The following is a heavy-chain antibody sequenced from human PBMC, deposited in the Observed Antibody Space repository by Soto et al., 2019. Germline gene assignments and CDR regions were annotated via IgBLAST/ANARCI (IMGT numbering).Heavy chain of an antibody. J-gene: IGHJ5*02. D-gene: IGHD3-22*01. CDR3: ARGRTYFDSSGGQFYP. Sequence: QVQLVQSGAEVKKPGASVKVFCNASGYTFTSYDINWVRHATGQGLEWMGWMNRNSGNTGYAQKFRGIVTMTRNTSISTAYMELSSLNSEDTAVYFCARGRTYFDSSGGQFYPCGQGTLVTASS. CDR1: GYTFTSYD. CDR2: MNRNSGNT. V-gene: IGHV1-8*01.